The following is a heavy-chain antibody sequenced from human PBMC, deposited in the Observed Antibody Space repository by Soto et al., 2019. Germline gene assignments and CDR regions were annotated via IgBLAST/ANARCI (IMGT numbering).Heavy chain of an antibody. CDR1: GFTFNSYA. J-gene: IGHJ4*02. CDR3: ARFKGCSGGSCYPSFDY. Sequence: QVQLVESGGGVVQPGRSLRLSWAASGFTFNSYAMHWVRQAPGKGLEWVAVISYDGSNKYYADSVKGRFTISRDNSKNTLYLQMNSLRAGDTAVYYCARFKGCSGGSCYPSFDYWGKGTLVSVSS. D-gene: IGHD2-15*01. V-gene: IGHV3-30-3*01. CDR2: ISYDGSNK.